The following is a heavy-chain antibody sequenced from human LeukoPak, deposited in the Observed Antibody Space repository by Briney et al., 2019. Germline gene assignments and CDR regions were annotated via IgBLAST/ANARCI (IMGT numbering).Heavy chain of an antibody. Sequence: GGSLRLSCAASGSTFGAYSINWVRQAPGKGLEWVSSISGGRSYIYYADSLQGRFTISRDNAKNSVYLQMNSLTAEDTGIYYCARDSGDCTRISCYFDYWGQGTLVTVSS. CDR2: ISGGRSYI. CDR1: GSTFGAYS. CDR3: ARDSGDCTRISCYFDY. V-gene: IGHV3-21*01. D-gene: IGHD2-8*01. J-gene: IGHJ4*02.